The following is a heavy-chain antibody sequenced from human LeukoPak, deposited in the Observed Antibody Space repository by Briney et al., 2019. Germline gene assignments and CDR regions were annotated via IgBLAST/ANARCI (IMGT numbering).Heavy chain of an antibody. CDR3: ARVGYCSSTSCYKNTNFDY. Sequence: PSETLSLTCAVYGGSFSGYYWSWIRQPPGKGLEWIGEINHSGSTNYNPSLKSRVTISVDTSKNQFSLKLSPVTAADTAVYYCARVGYCSSTSCYKNTNFDYWGQGTLVTVSS. V-gene: IGHV4-34*01. CDR2: INHSGST. CDR1: GGSFSGYY. J-gene: IGHJ4*02. D-gene: IGHD2-2*02.